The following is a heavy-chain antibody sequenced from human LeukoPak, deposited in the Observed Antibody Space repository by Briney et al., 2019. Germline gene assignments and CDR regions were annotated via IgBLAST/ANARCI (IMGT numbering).Heavy chain of an antibody. V-gene: IGHV1-8*03. CDR2: MNPNSGNT. CDR3: ARRSAGSSGSSFDY. CDR1: GYTFTSYD. J-gene: IGHJ4*02. Sequence: ASVKVSCKASGYTFTSYDINWVRQAPGQGLEWMGWMNPNSGNTGYAQKFQGRVTITRNTSISTAYMELSSLRSEDTAVYYCARRSAGSSGSSFDYWGQGTLVTVSS. D-gene: IGHD3-10*01.